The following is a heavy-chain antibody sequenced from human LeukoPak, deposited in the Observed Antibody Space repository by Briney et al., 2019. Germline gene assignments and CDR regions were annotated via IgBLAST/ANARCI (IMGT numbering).Heavy chain of an antibody. Sequence: PGGSLRLSCVASGFTFSSYAMTWVRQAPGKGLEWVSGISGSGGSTYYADSVKGRCTISRDTSKNTLYLQMNSLRADDTAVYYCAKRGNNWNGRGVYSMDVWGQGTTVTVSS. J-gene: IGHJ6*02. CDR3: AKRGNNWNGRGVYSMDV. V-gene: IGHV3-23*01. CDR2: ISGSGGST. CDR1: GFTFSSYA. D-gene: IGHD1-1*01.